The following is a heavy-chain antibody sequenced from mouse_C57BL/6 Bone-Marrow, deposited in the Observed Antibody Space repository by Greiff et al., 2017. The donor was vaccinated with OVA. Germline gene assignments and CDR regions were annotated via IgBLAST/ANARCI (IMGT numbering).Heavy chain of an antibody. J-gene: IGHJ4*01. CDR2: IYPSDSET. Sequence: VQLQQPGAELVRPGSSVKLSCKASGYTFTSYWMDWVKQRPGQGLEWIGNIYPSDSETHYNQKFKDKATLTVDKSSRTAYMQLSSLTSEDSAVYYCARCGGYYPSYAMDYWGQGTSVTVSS. CDR1: GYTFTSYW. V-gene: IGHV1-61*01. CDR3: ARCGGYYPSYAMDY. D-gene: IGHD2-3*01.